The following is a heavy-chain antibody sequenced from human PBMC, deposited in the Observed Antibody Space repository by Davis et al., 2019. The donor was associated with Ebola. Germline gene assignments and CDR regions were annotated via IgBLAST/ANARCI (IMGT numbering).Heavy chain of an antibody. D-gene: IGHD6-6*01. Sequence: PAGSLRLSCTVSGGSVSSGSYYWSWIRQPPGKGLEWIGYIYYSGSTNYNPSLKSRVTISVDTSKNQFSLKLSSVTAAETAVYYCARGPAGGDSSSSGWFDPWGQGTLVTVSS. V-gene: IGHV4-61*01. CDR1: GGSVSSGSYY. CDR2: IYYSGST. CDR3: ARGPAGGDSSSSGWFDP. J-gene: IGHJ5*02.